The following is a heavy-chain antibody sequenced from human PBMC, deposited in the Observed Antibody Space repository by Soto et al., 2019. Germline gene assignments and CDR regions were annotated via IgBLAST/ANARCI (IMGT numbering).Heavy chain of an antibody. Sequence: SVKVSCKASGGTFSSYAISWVRQAPGQGLEWMGGIIPIFGTANYAQKFQGRVTITADESTSTAYMELSSLRSEDTAVYYCARSAYCSGGSCYSLICFDPRGQGTLVTVSS. CDR1: GGTFSSYA. D-gene: IGHD2-15*01. CDR2: IIPIFGTA. CDR3: ARSAYCSGGSCYSLICFDP. J-gene: IGHJ5*02. V-gene: IGHV1-69*13.